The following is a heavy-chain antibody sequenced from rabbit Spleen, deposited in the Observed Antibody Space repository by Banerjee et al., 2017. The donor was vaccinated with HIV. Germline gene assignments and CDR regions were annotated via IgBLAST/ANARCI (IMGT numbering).Heavy chain of an antibody. J-gene: IGHJ6*01. CDR1: AFDFSSGG. Sequence: QDHLVESGGGLVQPGGSLKLSCKASAFDFSSGGVSWVRQAPGKGLEWIGAIYTGRGGTDYANWVNGRFTISSDNAQYTVDLQMNSLTAADTATYFCARYYIFYGMDLWGPGTLVTVS. D-gene: IGHD4-1*01. CDR3: ARYYIFYGMDL. CDR2: IYTGRGGT. V-gene: IGHV1S47*01.